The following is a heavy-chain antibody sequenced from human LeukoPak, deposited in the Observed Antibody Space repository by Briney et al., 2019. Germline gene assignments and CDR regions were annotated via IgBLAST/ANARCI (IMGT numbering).Heavy chain of an antibody. CDR2: ISGSGGST. CDR1: GFTFSSYA. Sequence: GGSLRLSCAASGFTFSSYAMSWVRQTPGKGLEWVSAISGSGGSTYYADSVKGRFTISRDNSKNTLYLQLNSLRAEDTAVYYCATRNNWNYFDYWGQGTLVTVSS. CDR3: ATRNNWNYFDY. V-gene: IGHV3-23*01. D-gene: IGHD1-20*01. J-gene: IGHJ4*02.